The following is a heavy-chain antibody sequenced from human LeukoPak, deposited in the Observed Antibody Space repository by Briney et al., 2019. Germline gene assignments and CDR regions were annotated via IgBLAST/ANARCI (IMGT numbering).Heavy chain of an antibody. V-gene: IGHV4-38-2*01. CDR1: GFTFSGYA. CDR2: IYYSGST. Sequence: GSLRLSCAASGFTFSGYAMTWVRQPPGKGLEWIGSIYYSGSTYYNPSLKSRVTISVDTSKNQFSLKLSSVTAADTAVYYCASVAAAGTHWGQGTLVTVSS. J-gene: IGHJ4*02. CDR3: ASVAAAGTH. D-gene: IGHD6-13*01.